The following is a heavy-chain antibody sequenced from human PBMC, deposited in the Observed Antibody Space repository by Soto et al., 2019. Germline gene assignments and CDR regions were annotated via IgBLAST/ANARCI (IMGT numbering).Heavy chain of an antibody. D-gene: IGHD6-19*01. CDR1: GGSLINSSLY. V-gene: IGHV4-39*02. CDR3: ARGRRGGSSGWYFSDYYGMDV. Sequence: SETLSLTSTVSGGSLINSSLYWGWFRQPHGKGLEGIGTINHSGNTYYTTSLKGQVTISADTSKNQFSLKLSSVTAADTAVYYCARGRRGGSSGWYFSDYYGMDVWGQGTTVTVSS. J-gene: IGHJ6*02. CDR2: INHSGNT.